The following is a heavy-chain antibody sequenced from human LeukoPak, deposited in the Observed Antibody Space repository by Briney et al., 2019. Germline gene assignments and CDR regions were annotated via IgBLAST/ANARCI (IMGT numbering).Heavy chain of an antibody. Sequence: GASVKVSCKASGYTFTGYYMHWVRQAPGQGLEWMGWINPNSGGTNYAQKFQGRVTMTRDTSISTAYMELSRLRSDDTAVYYCARDVGHYYDSSADYWGQGTLVTVSS. CDR1: GYTFTGYY. V-gene: IGHV1-2*02. CDR3: ARDVGHYYDSSADY. CDR2: INPNSGGT. J-gene: IGHJ4*02. D-gene: IGHD3-22*01.